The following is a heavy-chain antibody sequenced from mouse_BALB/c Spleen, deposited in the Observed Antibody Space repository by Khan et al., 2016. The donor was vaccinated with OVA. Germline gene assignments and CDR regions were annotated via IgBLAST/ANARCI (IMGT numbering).Heavy chain of an antibody. CDR2: IWGDGST. CDR3: ARAYYGNYREAMDY. J-gene: IGHJ4*01. D-gene: IGHD2-10*01. V-gene: IGHV2-6-7*01. CDR1: GFSLTGYG. Sequence: QVQLKESGPGLVAPSQSLSITCTVSGFSLTGYGVNWVRQPPGKGLEWLGMIWGDGSTDYNTALKSRLSISKDNSKSHVFLKLNSLQTADTARYYGARAYYGNYREAMDYWGQGTSVTVSS.